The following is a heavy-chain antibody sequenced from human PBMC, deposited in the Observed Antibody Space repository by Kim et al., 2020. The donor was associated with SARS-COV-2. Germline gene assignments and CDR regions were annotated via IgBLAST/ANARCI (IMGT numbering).Heavy chain of an antibody. Sequence: GGSLRLSCAASGFTFDDYAMHWVRQAPGKGLEWVSLISWDGGSTYYADSVKGRFTISRDNSKNSLYLQMNSLRAEDTALYYCAKDWWGSSGWYRVADYYFPGIDVWVRGTAGNISS. V-gene: IGHV3-43D*03. CDR2: ISWDGGST. CDR1: GFTFDDYA. CDR3: AKDWWGSSGWYRVADYYFPGIDV. D-gene: IGHD6-19*01. J-gene: IGHJ6*02.